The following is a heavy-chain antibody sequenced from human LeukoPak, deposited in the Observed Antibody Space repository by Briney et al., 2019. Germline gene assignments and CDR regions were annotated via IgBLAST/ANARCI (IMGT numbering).Heavy chain of an antibody. CDR1: GFTFSSYG. V-gene: IGHV3-30*02. J-gene: IGHJ4*02. CDR2: IRYDGSNK. Sequence: GGSLRLSCAASGFTFSSYGMHWVRQAPGKGLEWVAFIRYDGSNKYYADSVKGRFTISRDNSKNTLYLQMNSLRAEDTAVYYCAKDTSGWYVIGYFDYWGQGTLVTVSS. CDR3: AKDTSGWYVIGYFDY. D-gene: IGHD6-19*01.